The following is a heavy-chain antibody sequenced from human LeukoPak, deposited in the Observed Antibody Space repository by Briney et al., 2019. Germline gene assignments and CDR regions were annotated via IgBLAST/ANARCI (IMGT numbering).Heavy chain of an antibody. CDR1: GFTFSSYA. D-gene: IGHD3-3*01. J-gene: IGHJ4*02. CDR2: ISGSGGST. CDR3: AKDRSTYYDFWSGLNDY. V-gene: IGHV3-23*01. Sequence: GGSLRLSCAASGFTFSSYAMSWVRQAPGRGLEWVSAISGSGGSTYYADSVKGRFTISRDNSKNTLYLQMNSLRAEDTAVYYCAKDRSTYYDFWSGLNDYWGQGTLVTVSS.